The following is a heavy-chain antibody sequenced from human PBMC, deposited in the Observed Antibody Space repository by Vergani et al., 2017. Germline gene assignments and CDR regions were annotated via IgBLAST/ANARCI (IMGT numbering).Heavy chain of an antibody. CDR1: GYTFTGHY. CDR2: INPKSGDT. V-gene: IGHV1-2*02. D-gene: IGHD3-16*02. Sequence: QVQLVQSGAEVKKPGASVKVSCKASGYTFTGHYIHWVRQAPGQGLEWMGWINPKSGDTIYAQKFQGRVTMTRDTSVTTAYMELSRLRSDDTAVYFCARDWLMITFGGVFVYWGQGTLVTVSS. J-gene: IGHJ4*02. CDR3: ARDWLMITFGGVFVY.